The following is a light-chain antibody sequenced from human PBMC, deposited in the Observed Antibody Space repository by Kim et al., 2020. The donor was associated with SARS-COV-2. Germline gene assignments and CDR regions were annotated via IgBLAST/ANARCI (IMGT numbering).Light chain of an antibody. CDR1: SSNIGSNY. CDR2: END. Sequence: ELTQPPSASGTPGQRVTISCSGSSSNIGSNYVAWYQQLPGTAPRLLIYENDQRPSGVPDRFSGSKSGTSASLAISGLRSEDEADYYCAAWDDSLSGKVYGGGSQLTVL. V-gene: IGLV1-47*01. J-gene: IGLJ2*01. CDR3: AAWDDSLSGKV.